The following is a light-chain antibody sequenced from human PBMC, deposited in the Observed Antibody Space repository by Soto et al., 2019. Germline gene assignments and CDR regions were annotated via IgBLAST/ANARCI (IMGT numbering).Light chain of an antibody. CDR1: SSDVGGYNY. CDR2: EVS. Sequence: QSALTQPPSASGSPGQSVTISCTGTSSDVGGYNYVSWYQQHPGKVPKLMIYEVSKRPSGVPDRFSGSKSGNTASLTVSGLQAEDEADYYCSSYAGTNYPGVFGTGTKVTVL. CDR3: SSYAGTNYPGV. J-gene: IGLJ1*01. V-gene: IGLV2-8*01.